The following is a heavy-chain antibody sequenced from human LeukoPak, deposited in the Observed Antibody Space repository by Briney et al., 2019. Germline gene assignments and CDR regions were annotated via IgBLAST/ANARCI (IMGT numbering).Heavy chain of an antibody. J-gene: IGHJ4*02. D-gene: IGHD1-26*01. Sequence: PGGSLRLSCAASGFTFSSYAMSWVRQAPGKGLEWVSSISSSSSYIYYADSVKGRFTISRDNAKNSLYLQMYSLRAEDSAVYYCALLVGATLDFDYWGQGTLVTVSS. CDR1: GFTFSSYA. CDR2: ISSSSSYI. V-gene: IGHV3-21*01. CDR3: ALLVGATLDFDY.